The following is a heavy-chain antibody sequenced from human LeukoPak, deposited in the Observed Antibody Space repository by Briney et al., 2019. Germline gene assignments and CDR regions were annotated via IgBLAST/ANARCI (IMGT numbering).Heavy chain of an antibody. CDR2: INHSGST. CDR1: GGSFSDYY. CDR3: ARGVDL. V-gene: IGHV4-34*01. J-gene: IGHJ2*01. Sequence: SETLSLTCAVYGGSFSDYYWSWIRQPPGKGLEWIGEINHSGSTNYNPSLKSRVTISVDTSKNRFSLKLSSVTAADTGVYYCARGVDLWGRGTPVTVSS.